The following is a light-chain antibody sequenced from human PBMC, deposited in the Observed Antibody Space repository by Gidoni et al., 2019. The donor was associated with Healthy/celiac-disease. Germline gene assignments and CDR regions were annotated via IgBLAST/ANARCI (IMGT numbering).Light chain of an antibody. V-gene: IGKV3-20*01. CDR2: GAS. CDR3: QQSTGKWT. J-gene: IGKJ1*01. CDR1: QSVSSSY. Sequence: IVLTQSPGTLSLSPGERATLSCRASQSVSSSYLAWYQQKPGQAPRLLIYGASSRATGIPDRFSGSGSGTDFTITISRLEPEDFAVYYCQQSTGKWTFGQGTKVEIK.